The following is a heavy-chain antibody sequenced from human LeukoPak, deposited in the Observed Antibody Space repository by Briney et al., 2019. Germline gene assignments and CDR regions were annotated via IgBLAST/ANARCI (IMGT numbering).Heavy chain of an antibody. J-gene: IGHJ3*02. D-gene: IGHD4-11*01. CDR1: GFTFSSYS. V-gene: IGHV3-48*01. Sequence: GGSLRLSCVASGFTFSSYSMNWVRQAPGKGLEWVSYISSSSTTIYYADSVKGRFTISRDNARNSLYLQMNSLRAEDTAVYYCARGIAKTTLNAFDIWGQGTMVTVSS. CDR3: ARGIAKTTLNAFDI. CDR2: ISSSSTTI.